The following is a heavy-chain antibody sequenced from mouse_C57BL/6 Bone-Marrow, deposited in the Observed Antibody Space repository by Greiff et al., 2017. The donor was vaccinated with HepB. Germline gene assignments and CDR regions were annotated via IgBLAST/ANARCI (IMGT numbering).Heavy chain of an antibody. D-gene: IGHD3-2*02. CDR3: ASGGLRLPYFDY. J-gene: IGHJ2*01. Sequence: QVQLQQSGAELVKPGASVKMSCKASGYTFTSYWITWVKQRPGQGLEWIGDIYPGSGSTNYNEKFKSKATLTVDTSSSTAYMQLSSLTSEDSAVYYCASGGLRLPYFDYWGQGTTLTVSS. CDR2: IYPGSGST. V-gene: IGHV1-55*01. CDR1: GYTFTSYW.